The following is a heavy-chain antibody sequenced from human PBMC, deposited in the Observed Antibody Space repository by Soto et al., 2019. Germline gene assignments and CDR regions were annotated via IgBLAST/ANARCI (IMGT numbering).Heavy chain of an antibody. Sequence: LGLSSTTCRVPLEDSAVALARKTRGKGLEWVGLIRNQSYQETTESAAAVKGRFTISRDTSNGIAYRQMNSLNIEDSAVYYRSGAESPDSAYFSLYWGQGSPVTVTS. CDR1: RVPLEDSA. J-gene: IGHJ4*02. D-gene: IGHD1-26*01. CDR2: IRNQSYQETT. V-gene: IGHV3-49*04. CDR3: SGAESPDSAYFSLY.